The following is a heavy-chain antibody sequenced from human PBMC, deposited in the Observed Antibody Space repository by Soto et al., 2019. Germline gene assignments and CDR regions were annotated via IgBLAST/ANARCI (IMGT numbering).Heavy chain of an antibody. CDR2: IYWDDDK. D-gene: IGHD3-10*01. CDR1: GFSLSTSGVG. J-gene: IGHJ6*02. V-gene: IGHV2-5*02. CDR3: AHRLRHGSGSYYNIYGMDV. Sequence: QITLKESGPTLVKPTQTLTLTCTFSGFSLSTSGVGVGWIRQPPGKALEWLALIYWDDDKRYSPSLKSRLTMTKDPSKNQVVLTMTNMDPVDTATYYCAHRLRHGSGSYYNIYGMDVWGQGTTVTVSS.